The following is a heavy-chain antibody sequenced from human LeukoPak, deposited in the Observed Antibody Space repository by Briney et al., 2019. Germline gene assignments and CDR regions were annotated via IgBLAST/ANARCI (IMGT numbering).Heavy chain of an antibody. Sequence: PGGSLRLSCAASGFTFSSYAFSWVRQAPGKGLEWVSVISISGGSTYYADSVKGRFTISRDNSKSTLSLQMNSLRAGDTAVYFCAKVRYSGSYYGYFEYWGQETLVTVSS. D-gene: IGHD1-26*01. CDR1: GFTFSSYA. CDR3: AKVRYSGSYYGYFEY. V-gene: IGHV3-23*01. J-gene: IGHJ4*02. CDR2: ISISGGST.